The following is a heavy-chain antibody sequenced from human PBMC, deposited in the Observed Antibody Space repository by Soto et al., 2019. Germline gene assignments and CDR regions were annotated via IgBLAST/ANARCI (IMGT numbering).Heavy chain of an antibody. V-gene: IGHV3-48*01. CDR1: GFTFSSYS. CDR3: ASQSSEWLLFAS. Sequence: EVQLVESGGGLVQPGGSLRLSCAASGFTFSSYSMNWVRQAPGKGLEWVSYISSSSSTIYYEDSVKGRFTISRDNAKNSLYLQMTSLRAEDTAVYYCASQSSEWLLFASWGQGTLVTVSS. J-gene: IGHJ4*02. D-gene: IGHD5-12*01. CDR2: ISSSSSTI.